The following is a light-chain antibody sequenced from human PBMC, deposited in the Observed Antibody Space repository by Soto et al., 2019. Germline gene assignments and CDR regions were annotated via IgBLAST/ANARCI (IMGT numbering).Light chain of an antibody. CDR3: SSYTRSNILV. V-gene: IGLV2-14*03. CDR2: DVS. Sequence: QSVLTQPASVSGSPGQSITISCTGTSSDVGGYDYVSWYQHHPGKAPKLIISDVSNRPSGVSDRFSGSKSGNTASLTISGLQAEDEADYYCSSYTRSNILVFGGGTKLTLL. J-gene: IGLJ2*01. CDR1: SSDVGGYDY.